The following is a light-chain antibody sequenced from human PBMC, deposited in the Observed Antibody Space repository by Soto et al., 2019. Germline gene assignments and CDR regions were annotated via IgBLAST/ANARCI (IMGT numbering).Light chain of an antibody. J-gene: IGKJ2*01. Sequence: DIQMTQSPSSLSASVGDRVTITCRASQSISSYLNWYQQKPGKAPKLLIYAASSLQSGFPSRFSGSGSGTDVTLTISSLQPEDFATYYCQQSYSTPRTFGQGTKLEIK. CDR1: QSISSY. V-gene: IGKV1-39*01. CDR2: AAS. CDR3: QQSYSTPRT.